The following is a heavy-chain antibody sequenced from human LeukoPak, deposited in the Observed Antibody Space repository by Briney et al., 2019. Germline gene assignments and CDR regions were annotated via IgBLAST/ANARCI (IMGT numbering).Heavy chain of an antibody. Sequence: ASVKVSCKASGDTFTNYCMHWVRQAPGQGLEWMGVINPSGGSTTYAQKFRGRVTMTRDTSTSTVYMELSSLRSEDTAVYYCARELFSNYNGMDVWGQGTTVTVSS. V-gene: IGHV1-46*01. CDR1: GDTFTNYC. CDR2: INPSGGST. CDR3: ARELFSNYNGMDV. D-gene: IGHD2/OR15-2a*01. J-gene: IGHJ6*02.